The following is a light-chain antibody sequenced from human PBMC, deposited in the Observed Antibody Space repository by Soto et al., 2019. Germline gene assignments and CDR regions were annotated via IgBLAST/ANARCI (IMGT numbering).Light chain of an antibody. J-gene: IGKJ3*01. V-gene: IGKV1-33*01. CDR2: GAS. Sequence: DIQMTQSPSSLSASVGARVSITCRASEDIRTSLSWFQHKPGRAPKLLIYGASYLETGVPSRFRGSGSGTDFTLTISSLQPEDIATDYCQHYNNLPPFTFGPGTIVDI. CDR3: QHYNNLPPFT. CDR1: EDIRTS.